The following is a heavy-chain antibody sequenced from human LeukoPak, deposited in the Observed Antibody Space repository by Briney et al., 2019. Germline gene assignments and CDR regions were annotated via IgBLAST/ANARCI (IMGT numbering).Heavy chain of an antibody. V-gene: IGHV7-4-1*02. CDR3: ARRSMVQHMDV. D-gene: IGHD3-10*01. CDR2: IDTNTGNP. Sequence: VASVKVSCKASGYTFTTQAMNWVRQAPGQGLEYIGWIDTNTGNPTYAQGFTGRFVFSLDTSVNTAYLQISSLKTEDTGVYYCARRSMVQHMDVWGKGTTVIISS. CDR1: GYTFTTQA. J-gene: IGHJ6*03.